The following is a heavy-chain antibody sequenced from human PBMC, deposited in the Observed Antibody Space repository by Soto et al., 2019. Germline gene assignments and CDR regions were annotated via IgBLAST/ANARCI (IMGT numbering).Heavy chain of an antibody. CDR3: ASFIVATPDYYYGMDV. D-gene: IGHD5-12*01. CDR1: VGTFSXYA. J-gene: IGHJ6*02. Sequence: ASVKVSCKASVGTFSXYAISWVRQAPGQGLEWMGGIIPIFGTANYAQKFQGRVTITADESTSTAYMELSSLRSEDTAVYYCASFIVATPDYYYGMDVWGQGTTVTVSS. V-gene: IGHV1-69*13. CDR2: IIPIFGTA.